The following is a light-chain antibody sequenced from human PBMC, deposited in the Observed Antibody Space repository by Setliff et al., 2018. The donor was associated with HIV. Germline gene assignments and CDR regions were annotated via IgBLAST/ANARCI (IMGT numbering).Light chain of an antibody. J-gene: IGLJ1*01. CDR2: EVS. CDR3: SSFTSSSTYV. Sequence: ALTQPASVSGSPGQSITISCTGTSSDVGSYNLVSWYQQHPGKAPKLVIYEVSNRPSGVSNRFSGSKSGNAASLTISGLQAEDEADYYCSSFTSSSTYVFGTGTKVTV. V-gene: IGLV2-14*02. CDR1: SSDVGSYNL.